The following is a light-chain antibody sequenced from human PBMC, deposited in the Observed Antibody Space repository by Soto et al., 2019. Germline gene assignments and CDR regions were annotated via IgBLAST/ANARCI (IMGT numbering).Light chain of an antibody. V-gene: IGKV3-20*01. J-gene: IGKJ5*01. Sequence: ETGLTQCPGTLSLSPGERATLSCRASQSVSSNYLAWYQQKPGQAPRLLIYGASSRATGIPDRFSGSGSGTDFTLTISRLEPEDFAVYYCQQYGNSPPETFGQRTRLEIK. CDR3: QQYGNSPPET. CDR1: QSVSSNY. CDR2: GAS.